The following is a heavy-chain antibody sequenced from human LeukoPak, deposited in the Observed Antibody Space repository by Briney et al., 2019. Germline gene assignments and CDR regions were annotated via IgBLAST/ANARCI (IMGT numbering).Heavy chain of an antibody. CDR2: INHNGNVN. CDR3: ARGGVDV. V-gene: IGHV3-7*03. J-gene: IGHJ6*02. CDR1: GFTFSSYW. Sequence: GGSLRLSCAASGFTFSSYWMNWARQAPGKGLEWVASINHNGNVNYYVDSVKGRFTISRDNAKKSLYLQMSNLRAEDTAVYFCARGGVDVWGQGATVTVSS.